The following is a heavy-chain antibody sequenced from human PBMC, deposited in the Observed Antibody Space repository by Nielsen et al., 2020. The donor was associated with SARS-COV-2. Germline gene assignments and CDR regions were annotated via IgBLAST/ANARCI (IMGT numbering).Heavy chain of an antibody. D-gene: IGHD4-17*01. CDR1: GFTFNNYP. V-gene: IGHV3-30*14. CDR2: ISYDGSNK. Sequence: GESLKISCAASGFTFNNYPMHWVRQAPGKGLEWVAVISYDGSNKYFADSVKGRFTISRHNSKNTLYLQMNSLRAEDTAVYYCARGTLSPVTTGDYWGQGALVTVSS. J-gene: IGHJ4*02. CDR3: ARGTLSPVTTGDY.